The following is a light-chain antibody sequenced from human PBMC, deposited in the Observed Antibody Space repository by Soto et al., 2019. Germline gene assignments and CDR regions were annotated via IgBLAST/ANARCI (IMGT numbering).Light chain of an antibody. CDR2: GAS. CDR1: QTVNNNY. CDR3: QHYNGWPRT. Sequence: ELVLTQSPGTLSLSPGERATLSCRASQTVNNNYLAWYQQIPGQAPRLLISGASGRATGTPDRFSGSASGTDFTLTISSLQSEDFAVYYCQHYNGWPRTFGQGTKV. J-gene: IGKJ1*01. V-gene: IGKV3-20*01.